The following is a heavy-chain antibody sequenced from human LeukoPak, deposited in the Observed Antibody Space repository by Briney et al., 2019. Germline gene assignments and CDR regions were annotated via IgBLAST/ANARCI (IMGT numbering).Heavy chain of an antibody. V-gene: IGHV1-2*02. CDR2: INPLSGGP. J-gene: IGHJ5*02. CDR3: AREGIKIFGGWAPFDP. D-gene: IGHD3-3*01. Sequence: ASVKVSCQASGYTFTDNYIHWVRQAPGQGLEWMGWINPLSGGPMYAQKFQGRVTMTSDTSLSTAYIELNGLKSDDTAIYYCAREGIKIFGGWAPFDPWGQGTLVTVS. CDR1: GYTFTDNY.